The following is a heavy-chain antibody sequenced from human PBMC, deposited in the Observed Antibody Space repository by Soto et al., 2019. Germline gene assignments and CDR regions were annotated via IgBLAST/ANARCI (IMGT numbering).Heavy chain of an antibody. CDR1: GFTFSGYT. V-gene: IGHV3-30-3*01. CDR3: ARDRGDPFSLGRGVKGRGDWYYDL. D-gene: IGHD3-10*01. CDR2: ISKDGNNK. J-gene: IGHJ2*01. Sequence: QVQLVESGGGAVQPGRSLRLSCAASGFTFSGYTVHWVRQAPGKGLAWVAIISKDGNNKYYADSVQGRFTVSRDNSKNTVYLQMDSLRVEDMAVYYCARDRGDPFSLGRGVKGRGDWYYDLWGRGTLVSVSA.